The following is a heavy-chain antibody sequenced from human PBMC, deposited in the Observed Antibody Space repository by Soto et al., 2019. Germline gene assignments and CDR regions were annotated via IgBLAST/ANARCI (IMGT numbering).Heavy chain of an antibody. CDR1: GFTFSDFA. J-gene: IGHJ6*03. CDR2: ISYDGNNI. V-gene: IGHV3-30*18. D-gene: IGHD2-21*01. Sequence: QGLVVESGGDVVQPGMSRRLSCVASGFTFSDFAMHWVRQAPGKGLEWVAVISYDGNNIYYADSVKGRFSISRDNSKNTLFLQMNSLRTADTATYYCAKRSPCNICYLDRLTGGQRRKSYDNDMDVWVQGTAVTVSS. CDR3: AKRSPCNICYLDRLTGGQRRKSYDNDMDV.